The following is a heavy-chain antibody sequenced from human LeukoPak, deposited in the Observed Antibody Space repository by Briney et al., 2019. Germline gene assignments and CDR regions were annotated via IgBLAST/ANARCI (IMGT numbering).Heavy chain of an antibody. J-gene: IGHJ4*02. CDR3: ARDQSRYPLDY. CDR1: GFTFSSYS. CDR2: ISSSSSYI. V-gene: IGHV3-21*01. Sequence: GWSLRLSCAASGFTFSSYSMNWVRQAPGKGLEWVSSISSSSSYIYYADSVKGRFTISRDNAKNSLYLQMNSLRAEDTAVYYCARDQSRYPLDYWGPGTLVTVSS. D-gene: IGHD3-16*02.